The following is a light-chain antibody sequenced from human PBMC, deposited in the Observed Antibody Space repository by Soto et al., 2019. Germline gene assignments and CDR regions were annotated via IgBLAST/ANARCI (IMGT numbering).Light chain of an antibody. V-gene: IGLV1-47*01. J-gene: IGLJ3*02. CDR1: NSNVGSHD. CDR3: AVWDDGLSGLV. CDR2: RTN. Sequence: QAVVTPSFSASGTTGQRVTISCSGSNSNVGSHDVYWFQQLPGTAPKLLICRTNQRPSGVPDRFSGSKSGTSASLAISGRRSEDEADYYCAVWDDGLSGLVFGGGTKVTVL.